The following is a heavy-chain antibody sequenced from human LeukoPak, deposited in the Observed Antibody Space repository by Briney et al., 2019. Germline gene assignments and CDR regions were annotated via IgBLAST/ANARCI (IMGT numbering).Heavy chain of an antibody. CDR3: ASRRYYDGSGYLE. CDR1: GDSVSRSDSY. CDR2: IYYSGRT. Sequence: SETLSLTCSVSGDSVSRSDSYWDWIRQPPGKGLEWIGTIYYSGRTCYSPSLKSRVTMSVDPSKNQFSLTLRSVTAADTAVYYCASRRYYDGSGYLEWGQGTLLSVSS. J-gene: IGHJ1*01. V-gene: IGHV4-39*01. D-gene: IGHD3-22*01.